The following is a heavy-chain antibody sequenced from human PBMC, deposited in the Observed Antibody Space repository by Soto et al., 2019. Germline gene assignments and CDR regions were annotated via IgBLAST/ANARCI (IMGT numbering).Heavy chain of an antibody. CDR3: ATWGCYDNPLGH. V-gene: IGHV4-59*01. CDR2: IDYSGST. D-gene: IGHD3-9*01. Sequence: QVQLQESGPGLVKPSETLSLTCTVSGGSIRSYYWNWIRQPPGKGLEWIGNIDYSGSTNYNPSLKRSVTISVGTSKNQFSLNLSSVTAADTAVYYCATWGCYDNPLGHWGQGTLVTVSP. CDR1: GGSIRSYY. J-gene: IGHJ4*02.